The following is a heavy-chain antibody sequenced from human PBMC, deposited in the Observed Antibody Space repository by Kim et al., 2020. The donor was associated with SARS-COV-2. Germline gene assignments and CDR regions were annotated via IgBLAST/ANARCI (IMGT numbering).Heavy chain of an antibody. CDR1: GDSLSSDY. V-gene: IGHV4-4*07. D-gene: IGHD1-26*01. CDR3: ASALGR. CDR2: IYTSGRT. Sequence: SETLSLTCTVSGDSLSSDYWSWNRQPAGKGLEWIGRIYTSGRTNYNSSLQSRVTTSVEMSKNQFSLKLSSVTAADTAAYYCASALGRWGQGTQVT. J-gene: IGHJ4*02.